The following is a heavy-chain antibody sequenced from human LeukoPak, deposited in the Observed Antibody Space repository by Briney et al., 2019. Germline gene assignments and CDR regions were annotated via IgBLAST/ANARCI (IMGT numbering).Heavy chain of an antibody. CDR3: ARFTSRFCGGDCYEGLHYYGMDV. CDR1: GGSISSYY. CDR2: IYYSGST. V-gene: IGHV4-59*01. J-gene: IGHJ6*02. D-gene: IGHD2-21*02. Sequence: SETLSLTCTVSGGSISSYYWSWIRQPPGKGLEWIGYIYYSGSTNYNPSLKSRVTISVDTSKNQFSLKLSSVTAADTAVYYRARFTSRFCGGDCYEGLHYYGMDVWGQGTMVTVSS.